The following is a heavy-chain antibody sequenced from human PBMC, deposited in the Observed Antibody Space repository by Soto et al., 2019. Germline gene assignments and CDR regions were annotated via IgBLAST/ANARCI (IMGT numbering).Heavy chain of an antibody. J-gene: IGHJ6*02. Sequence: ASVKVSCKASGYTFTSYAMQWVRQAPGQRLEWMGWINAGNGNTKFSQKFQGRVTITRDTSASTAYMELSSLRSEDTAVYYCASRIAVTTFYYYYGMDVWGQGTTVTVSS. CDR1: GYTFTSYA. V-gene: IGHV1-3*01. D-gene: IGHD1-7*01. CDR2: INAGNGNT. CDR3: ASRIAVTTFYYYYGMDV.